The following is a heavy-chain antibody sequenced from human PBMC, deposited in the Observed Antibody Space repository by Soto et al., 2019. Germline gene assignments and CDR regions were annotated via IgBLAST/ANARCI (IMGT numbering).Heavy chain of an antibody. J-gene: IGHJ4*02. V-gene: IGHV4-59*01. Sequence: QVQLQESGPGLVKPSETLSLTCTVSGGSISSSYWSWIRQPPGKGLEWMGFIYYSGSTNYNPYPKGRVTISVDTSKNQFYLKLSSVTAADTAVYDCARDVGYGYNYFDYWGQGTLVTVSS. D-gene: IGHD5-12*01. CDR1: GGSISSSY. CDR3: ARDVGYGYNYFDY. CDR2: IYYSGST.